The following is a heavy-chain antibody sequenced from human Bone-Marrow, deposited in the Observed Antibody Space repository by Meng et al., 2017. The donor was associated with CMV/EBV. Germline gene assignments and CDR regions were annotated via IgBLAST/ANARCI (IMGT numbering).Heavy chain of an antibody. V-gene: IGHV1-18*01. CDR3: ASDRGLRVFDY. CDR2: ISAYNGNT. Sequence: ASVNVSCKASGYTFTSYGISGVRQAPGQGLEWMGWISAYNGNTNYAQKLQGRVTMTTDASTSTAYMELRSLRSDDTAVYYWASDRGLRVFDYWSQGTLVTVSS. CDR1: GYTFTSYG. D-gene: IGHD5-12*01. J-gene: IGHJ4*02.